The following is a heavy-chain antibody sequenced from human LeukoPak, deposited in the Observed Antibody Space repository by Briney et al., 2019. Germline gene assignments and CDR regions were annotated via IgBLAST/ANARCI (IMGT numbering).Heavy chain of an antibody. Sequence: TGGSLRLSCAASGFTFSSYGMHWVRQAPGKGLEWVAFIRYDGSNKYYADSVKGRFTTSRDNSKNTLYLQMNSLRAEDTAVYYCAKVPANYYDYWGQGTLVTVSS. D-gene: IGHD2-15*01. V-gene: IGHV3-30*02. CDR1: GFTFSSYG. CDR2: IRYDGSNK. CDR3: AKVPANYYDY. J-gene: IGHJ4*02.